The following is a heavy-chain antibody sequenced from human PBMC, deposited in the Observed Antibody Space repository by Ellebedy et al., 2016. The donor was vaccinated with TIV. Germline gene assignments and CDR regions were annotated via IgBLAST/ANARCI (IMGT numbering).Heavy chain of an antibody. J-gene: IGHJ4*02. Sequence: GESLKISCAASGFSFNYYDMHWVRQAPGMGLEWLSYISSSGTTIFYADSVRGRFTISRDTAKSSLFLQINSLRVEDTAVYYCAAYGDSGSHWGQGTLVTVSS. CDR3: AAYGDSGSH. D-gene: IGHD4-17*01. CDR1: GFSFNYYD. V-gene: IGHV3-48*01. CDR2: ISSSGTTI.